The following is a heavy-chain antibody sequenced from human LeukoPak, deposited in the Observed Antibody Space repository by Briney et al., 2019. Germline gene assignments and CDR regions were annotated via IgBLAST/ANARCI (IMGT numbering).Heavy chain of an antibody. Sequence: GGPLRLSCAASGFTFSSYSMNWVRQAPGKGLEWVSAISGSGGSTYYADSVKGRFTISRDNSKNTLYLQMNSLRAEDTAVYYCAKDSPSARALDYWGQGTLVTVSS. V-gene: IGHV3-23*01. D-gene: IGHD2-2*01. CDR3: AKDSPSARALDY. CDR2: ISGSGGST. CDR1: GFTFSSYS. J-gene: IGHJ4*02.